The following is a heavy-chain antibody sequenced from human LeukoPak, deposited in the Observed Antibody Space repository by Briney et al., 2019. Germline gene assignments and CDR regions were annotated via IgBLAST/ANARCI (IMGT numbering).Heavy chain of an antibody. Sequence: SETLSLTCTVSGGSISSHYWSWIRQPPGKGLEWVGNIYYSGSTNYNPSLKSRVTISVDTSKNQFSLKLSSVTAADTAVYYCARGIDSSPSFDYWGQGTLVTVSS. CDR3: ARGIDSSPSFDY. CDR1: GGSISSHY. CDR2: IYYSGST. J-gene: IGHJ4*02. D-gene: IGHD6-13*01. V-gene: IGHV4-59*11.